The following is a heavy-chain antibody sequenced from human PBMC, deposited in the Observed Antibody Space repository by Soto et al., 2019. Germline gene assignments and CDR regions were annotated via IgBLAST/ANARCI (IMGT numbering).Heavy chain of an antibody. CDR1: GGSFSGYY. D-gene: IGHD5-12*01. Sequence: SETLSLTCAVYGGSFSGYYWSWIRQPPGKGLEWIGEINHSGSTNYNPSLKSRVTISVDTSKNQFSLKLSSVTAADTAVYYCARVEMATIARYYFDYWGQGTLVTVSS. CDR3: ARVEMATIARYYFDY. J-gene: IGHJ4*02. CDR2: INHSGST. V-gene: IGHV4-34*01.